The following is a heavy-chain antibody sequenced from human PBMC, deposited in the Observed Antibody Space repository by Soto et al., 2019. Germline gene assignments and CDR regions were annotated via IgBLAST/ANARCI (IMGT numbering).Heavy chain of an antibody. V-gene: IGHV1-69*06. CDR2: IIPIFGTA. Sequence: QVQLVQSGAEVKKPGSSVKVSCKASGGTFSSYAISWVRQAPGQGLEWMGGIIPIFGTANYEQKFQGRVMITADKTTSTAYMELSSLRCEDTAVYYCARVGLGYCSGGSCYSGYNWFDPWGQGTLVTVSS. D-gene: IGHD2-15*01. CDR3: ARVGLGYCSGGSCYSGYNWFDP. J-gene: IGHJ5*02. CDR1: GGTFSSYA.